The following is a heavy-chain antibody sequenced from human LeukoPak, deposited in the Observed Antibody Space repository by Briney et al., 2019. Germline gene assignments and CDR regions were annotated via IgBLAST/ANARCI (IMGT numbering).Heavy chain of an antibody. CDR3: TRDRSRAEDD. V-gene: IGHV3-7*01. Sequence: GESLKISCAASGFTFSGHWMSWVRQAPGKGLEWVANINQGGSDKYYVDSVKGRFTISRDNANNLLYLQMNSPRGEDTAVYYCTRDRSRAEDDWGQGTLVTVSS. CDR1: GFTFSGHW. CDR2: INQGGSDK. D-gene: IGHD1-14*01. J-gene: IGHJ4*02.